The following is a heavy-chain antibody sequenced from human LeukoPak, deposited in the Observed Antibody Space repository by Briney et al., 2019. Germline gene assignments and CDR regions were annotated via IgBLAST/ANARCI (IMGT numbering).Heavy chain of an antibody. Sequence: PSETLSLTCTVSGGSISSSSYYWGWFPQPQGRGLEWIGSIYYSGSTYYNPSLKSRVAISVDTSKNQFSLKLSSVTAADTAVYYCSLGDSLYYFDYWGQGTLVTVSS. J-gene: IGHJ4*02. V-gene: IGHV4-39*01. CDR2: IYYSGST. CDR1: GGSISSSSYY. D-gene: IGHD3-16*01. CDR3: SLGDSLYYFDY.